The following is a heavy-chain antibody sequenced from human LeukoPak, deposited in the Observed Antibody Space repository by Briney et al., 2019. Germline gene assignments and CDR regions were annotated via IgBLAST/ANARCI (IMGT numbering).Heavy chain of an antibody. D-gene: IGHD3-10*01. Sequence: PGGSLRLSCAASGFTFSRYEMNWVRQAPGKGLEWVSYISRSGDTIYFADSVKGRFTISRDNAKNSLYLQMSSRRAEDTAVYYCARDYASDYWGQGTLVTVS. CDR1: GFTFSRYE. CDR2: ISRSGDTI. CDR3: ARDYASDY. J-gene: IGHJ4*02. V-gene: IGHV3-48*03.